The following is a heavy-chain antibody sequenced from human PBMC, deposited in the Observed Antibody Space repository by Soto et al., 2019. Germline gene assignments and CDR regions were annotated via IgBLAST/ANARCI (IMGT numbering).Heavy chain of an antibody. D-gene: IGHD6-19*01. CDR2: IYYSGST. Sequence: SETLSLTCTVSGGSISSGGYYWSWIRQHPGKGLEWIGYIYYSGSTYYNPSLKSRVTISVDTSKNQFSLKLSSVTAADTAVYYCAREQWLVRTNYYYGMDVWGQGTTVTVSS. V-gene: IGHV4-31*03. CDR1: GGSISSGGYY. CDR3: AREQWLVRTNYYYGMDV. J-gene: IGHJ6*02.